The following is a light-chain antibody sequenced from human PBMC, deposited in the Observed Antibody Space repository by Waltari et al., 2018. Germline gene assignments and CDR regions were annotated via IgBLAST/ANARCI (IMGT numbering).Light chain of an antibody. CDR1: QSISNW. V-gene: IGKV1-5*03. J-gene: IGKJ1*01. CDR3: QQYSTYSRT. CDR2: KAS. Sequence: DVQMTQSPSTLSASVWDRVTITCRASQSISNWLAWYQQKPGKAPKVLIYKASNLESGVPSRFSGSGSGTEFTLTISSLQPDDCATYYCQQYSTYSRTFGQGTKVEIK.